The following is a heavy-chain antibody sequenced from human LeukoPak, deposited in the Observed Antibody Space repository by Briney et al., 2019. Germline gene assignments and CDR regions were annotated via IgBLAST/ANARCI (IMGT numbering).Heavy chain of an antibody. V-gene: IGHV4-30-2*01. D-gene: IGHD3-10*01. Sequence: PSETLSLTCTVSGGSISSGGYYWSWIRQPPGKGLEWIGYIYHSGSTYYNPSLKSRVTISVDRSKNQFSLKLSSVTAADTAVYYCARDRNGSGRPLPGWFDPWGQGTLVTVSS. CDR3: ARDRNGSGRPLPGWFDP. J-gene: IGHJ5*02. CDR1: GGSISSGGYY. CDR2: IYHSGST.